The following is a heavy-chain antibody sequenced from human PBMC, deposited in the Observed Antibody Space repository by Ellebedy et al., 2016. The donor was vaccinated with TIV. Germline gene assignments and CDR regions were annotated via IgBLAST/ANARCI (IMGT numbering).Heavy chain of an antibody. V-gene: IGHV3-23*01. D-gene: IGHD3-16*01. Sequence: GESLKISCVASGFHFDSNAMSWVRQTPGKGLEWVAGIGGDDHTHYEHFVEGRFTISRDRSKSTLHLEMSRLRVEDTAVYYCAKDLSWWSANDYWGQGALVTVSS. J-gene: IGHJ4*02. CDR2: IGGDDHT. CDR3: AKDLSWWSANDY. CDR1: GFHFDSNA.